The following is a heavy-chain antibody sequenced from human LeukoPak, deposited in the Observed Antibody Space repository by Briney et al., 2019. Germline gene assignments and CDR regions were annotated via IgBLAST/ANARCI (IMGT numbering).Heavy chain of an antibody. V-gene: IGHV3-7*03. CDR2: IKQDGSAK. J-gene: IGHJ4*02. D-gene: IGHD2-15*01. Sequence: GGSLRLSCAASGFTFSRHWMYWVRQALGKGLEWVANIKQDGSAKPYVDSVKGRFTISRDNAKNSLFLQMNSLRAEDTAAYYCARDNGWSADFWGQGTLVTVSS. CDR3: ARDNGWSADF. CDR1: GFTFSRHW.